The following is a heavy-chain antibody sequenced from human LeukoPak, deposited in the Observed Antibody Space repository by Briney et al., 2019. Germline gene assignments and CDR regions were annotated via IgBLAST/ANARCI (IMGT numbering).Heavy chain of an antibody. V-gene: IGHV3-48*01. D-gene: IGHD2-15*01. Sequence: GGSLRLSCAASGFTFSSYSMNWVRQAPGKGLEWLSHIGFDQTTIYYADSVKGRFTISRDNAKNSLYLQMKLLRAEDTAIYYCSRGGYCSGGTCYVGDHWGQGSLVIVSS. CDR1: GFTFSSYS. J-gene: IGHJ4*02. CDR3: SRGGYCSGGTCYVGDH. CDR2: IGFDQTTI.